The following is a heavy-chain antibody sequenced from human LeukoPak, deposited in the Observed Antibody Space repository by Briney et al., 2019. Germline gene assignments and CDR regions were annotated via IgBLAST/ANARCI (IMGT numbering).Heavy chain of an antibody. V-gene: IGHV3-30-3*01. Sequence: PGRSLRLSCAASGFTLSSYAMHWVRQAPGKGLEWVAVISYDGSNKYYADSVKGRFTISRDNSKNTLYLQMNSLRAEDTAVYYCARDLRISGAFDIWGQGTMVTVSS. D-gene: IGHD2/OR15-2a*01. CDR2: ISYDGSNK. CDR3: ARDLRISGAFDI. CDR1: GFTLSSYA. J-gene: IGHJ3*02.